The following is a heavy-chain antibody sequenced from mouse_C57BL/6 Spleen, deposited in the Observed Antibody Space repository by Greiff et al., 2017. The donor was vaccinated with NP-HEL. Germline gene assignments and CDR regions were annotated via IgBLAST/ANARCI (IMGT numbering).Heavy chain of an antibody. CDR2: IYPGDGDT. V-gene: IGHV1-82*01. CDR3: ARGTTVVDYFDD. CDR1: GYAFSSSW. J-gene: IGHJ2*01. D-gene: IGHD1-1*01. Sequence: QVQLQQSGPELVKPGASVKISCKASGYAFSSSWMNWVKQRPGKGLEWIGRIYPGDGDTNYNGKFKGKATLTADKSSSTAYMQLSSLTSEDSAVYFCARGTTVVDYFDDWGQGTTLTVAS.